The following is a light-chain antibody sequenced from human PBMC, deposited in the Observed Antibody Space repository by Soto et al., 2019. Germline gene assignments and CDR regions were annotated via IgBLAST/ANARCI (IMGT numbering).Light chain of an antibody. CDR1: SGDVDAFDY. V-gene: IGLV2-14*01. Sequence: QSALTQPASVSESPGQSITISCTGTSGDVDAFDYVSWYQQHPGKAPKLMIFEVSDRPSGVSDRFSGSKSGSTASLTISGLQAEDEADYFCTSFTSSSTQVFGTGTKLTVL. CDR3: TSFTSSSTQV. J-gene: IGLJ1*01. CDR2: EVS.